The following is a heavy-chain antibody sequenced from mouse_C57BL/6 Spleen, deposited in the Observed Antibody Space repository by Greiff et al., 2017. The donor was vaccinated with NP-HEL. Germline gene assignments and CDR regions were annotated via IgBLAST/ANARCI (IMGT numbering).Heavy chain of an antibody. CDR1: GYTFTSYW. J-gene: IGHJ2*01. D-gene: IGHD4-1*01. V-gene: IGHV1-55*01. CDR3: ARASLGRGYFDY. Sequence: VQLQQPGAELVKPGASVKMSCKASGYTFTSYWITWVKQRPGQGLEWIGDIYPGSGSTNYNEKFKSKATLTVDTSSSTAYMQLSSLTSEDSAVYYGARASLGRGYFDYWGQGTTLTVSS. CDR2: IYPGSGST.